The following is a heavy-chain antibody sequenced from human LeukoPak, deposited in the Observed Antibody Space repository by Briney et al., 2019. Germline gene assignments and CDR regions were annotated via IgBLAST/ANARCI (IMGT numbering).Heavy chain of an antibody. D-gene: IGHD7-27*01. CDR3: AATNWGSFDY. Sequence: SETLSLTCAVSGGSISSGGYSWSWIRQPPGKGLEWIGDIYHSGGTNYNPSLKSRVTIPADTPKNQFSLKLSSVTAADTAVYYCAATNWGSFDYWGQGTLVTVSS. CDR1: GGSISSGGYS. V-gene: IGHV4-61*08. J-gene: IGHJ4*02. CDR2: IYHSGGT.